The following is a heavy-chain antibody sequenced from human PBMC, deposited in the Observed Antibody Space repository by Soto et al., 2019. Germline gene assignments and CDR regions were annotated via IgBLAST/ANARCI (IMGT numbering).Heavy chain of an antibody. V-gene: IGHV1-69*01. CDR2: VIPIFGTP. CDR1: GGDFKNFI. J-gene: IGHJ6*02. CDR3: ARVGSCLISSCLYYGMDV. Sequence: VQLVQSGAEVRKPGSSVKVSCKASGGDFKNFIIAWVRQAPGHGLEWMGGVIPIFGTPNFVQKFQDRVTITADEATSTTYMELRSLRSEDTAVYYCARVGSCLISSCLYYGMDVWGQGTTVIVSS. D-gene: IGHD2-2*01.